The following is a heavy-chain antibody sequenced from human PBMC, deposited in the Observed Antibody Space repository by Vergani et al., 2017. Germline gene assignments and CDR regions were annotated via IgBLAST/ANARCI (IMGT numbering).Heavy chain of an antibody. CDR1: GGSFSGYY. CDR2: IYSTGST. D-gene: IGHD3-9*01. CDR3: ARVMYRDEASTGYRLEGMDI. V-gene: IGHV4-34*11. J-gene: IGHJ6*02. Sequence: QVQLPQWGAGLLKPSETLSLTCAVYGGSFSGYYWSWIRQSPGKGLEWIGYIYSTGSTNYNPSLNSRVTMSVDTSKNQFSLKLRSVTAADTAVYFCARVMYRDEASTGYRLEGMDIWGQGTTVTISS.